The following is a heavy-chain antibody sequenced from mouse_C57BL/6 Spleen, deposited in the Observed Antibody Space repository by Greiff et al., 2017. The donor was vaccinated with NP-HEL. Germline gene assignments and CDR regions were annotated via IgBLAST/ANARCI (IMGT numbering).Heavy chain of an antibody. CDR3: ARLTGTWYFDV. J-gene: IGHJ1*03. CDR1: GFSLSTSGMG. V-gene: IGHV8-12*01. CDR2: IYWDDDK. Sequence: QVTLKESGPGILQSSQTLSLTCSFSGFSLSTSGMGVSWIRQPSGKGLEWLAHIYWDDDKRYNPSLKSRLTISKDTSRNQVFLKITSVDTADTATYYCARLTGTWYFDVWGTGTTVTVSS. D-gene: IGHD4-1*01.